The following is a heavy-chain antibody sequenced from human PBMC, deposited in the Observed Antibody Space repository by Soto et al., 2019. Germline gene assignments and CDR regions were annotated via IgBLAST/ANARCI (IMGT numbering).Heavy chain of an antibody. Sequence: PGDSLKISCQGSGYSFTSLWISWVRQMPGKGLEWMGKIDPSESYINYSPSFQGHVTISADKSISTAYLQWSSLKASDTAMYYCASCEDSSGYFKQWGKGNLVTVYS. CDR2: IDPSESYI. CDR3: ASCEDSSGYFKQ. CDR1: GYSFTSLW. J-gene: IGHJ1*01. V-gene: IGHV5-10-1*01. D-gene: IGHD3-22*01.